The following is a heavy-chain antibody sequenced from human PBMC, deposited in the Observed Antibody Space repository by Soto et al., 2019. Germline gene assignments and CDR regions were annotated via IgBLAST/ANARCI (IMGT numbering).Heavy chain of an antibody. D-gene: IGHD6-13*01. CDR3: ARWWLATGGCLAYVDV. CDR1: GFTFRSYD. J-gene: IGHJ6*03. CDR2: IGTAGDT. V-gene: IGHV3-13*01. Sequence: EVQLVESGGGLIQPGWSLRLSCAASGFTFRSYDMHWVRQATGKGLEWVSGIGTAGDTYYQGSVKGRFTISRENAKNPLYLQMNNRRAGDTALYYCARWWLATGGCLAYVDVWGKGTTVSVYS.